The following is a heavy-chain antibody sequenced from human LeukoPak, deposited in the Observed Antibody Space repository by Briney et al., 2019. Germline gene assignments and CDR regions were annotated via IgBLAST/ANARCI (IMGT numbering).Heavy chain of an antibody. Sequence: GGSLRLSCAASGFTFSNTWMSWVRQAPGKGLEWIGRIKSKTDGGSIDYAAPVKGRFTISRDDSKNTLYLQMSSLKTEDTAVYYCTKDHGSGSYYFDYWGQGTLVTVSS. CDR1: GFTFSNTW. V-gene: IGHV3-15*01. D-gene: IGHD3-10*01. CDR2: IKSKTDGGSI. CDR3: TKDHGSGSYYFDY. J-gene: IGHJ4*02.